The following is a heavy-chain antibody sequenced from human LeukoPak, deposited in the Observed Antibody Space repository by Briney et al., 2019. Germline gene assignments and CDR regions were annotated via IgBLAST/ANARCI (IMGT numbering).Heavy chain of an antibody. Sequence: SETLSLTCIVSGASISSSSFYWGWIRQPPGKGLEWIGSIFYSGTTYYNPSLQSRVTISVDTSKNQFSLKLSSVTAADTAVYYCAGDEIATISWRFWGQGTLVTVSS. CDR1: GASISSSSFY. CDR3: AGDEIATISWRF. CDR2: IFYSGTT. D-gene: IGHD5-24*01. V-gene: IGHV4-39*07. J-gene: IGHJ4*02.